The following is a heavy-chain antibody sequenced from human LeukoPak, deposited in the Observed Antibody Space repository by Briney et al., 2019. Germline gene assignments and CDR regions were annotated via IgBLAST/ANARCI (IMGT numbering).Heavy chain of an antibody. J-gene: IGHJ6*03. CDR2: ISGSGAKA. CDR1: GFTLSGYG. V-gene: IGHV3-23*01. D-gene: IGHD3-10*01. Sequence: GGSLRLSCAASGFTLSGYGMHWVRQAPGRGLEWVSGISGSGAKAYYSDSVKGRFTISRDNSKSMLYLQMNSLRVEDTALYYCAKDPMWFGEGDYKYYMDVWGKGTTVTVSS. CDR3: AKDPMWFGEGDYKYYMDV.